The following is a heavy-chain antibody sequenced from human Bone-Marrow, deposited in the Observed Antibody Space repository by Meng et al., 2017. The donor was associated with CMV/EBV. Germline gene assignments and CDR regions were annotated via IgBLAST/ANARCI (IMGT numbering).Heavy chain of an antibody. Sequence: GESLKISCAASGFTFSSYAMSWVRQAPGKGLEWVSAISGSGGSTYYADSVKGRFTISRDNSKNTLYLQMNSLRAEDTAVYYCARRSNHDFWGQGTLVTVSS. CDR3: ARRSNHDF. CDR1: GFTFSSYA. J-gene: IGHJ4*02. V-gene: IGHV3-23*01. CDR2: ISGSGGST. D-gene: IGHD1-14*01.